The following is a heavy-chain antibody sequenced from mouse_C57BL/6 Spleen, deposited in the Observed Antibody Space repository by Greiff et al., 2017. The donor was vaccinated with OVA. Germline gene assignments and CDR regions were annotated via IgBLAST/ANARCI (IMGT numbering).Heavy chain of an antibody. D-gene: IGHD1-1*01. CDR2: INPSSGYT. Sequence: VQLQQSGAELARPGASVKMSCKASGYTFTSYTMHWVKQRPGQGLEWIGYINPSSGYTKYNQKFKDKATLTADKSSSTAYMQLSSLTSEDSAVYYCALTTVAGYYYAMDYWGQGTSVTVSS. J-gene: IGHJ4*01. CDR3: ALTTVAGYYYAMDY. V-gene: IGHV1-4*01. CDR1: GYTFTSYT.